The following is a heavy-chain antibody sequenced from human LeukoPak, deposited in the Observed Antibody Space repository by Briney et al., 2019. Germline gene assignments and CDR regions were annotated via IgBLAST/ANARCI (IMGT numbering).Heavy chain of an antibody. V-gene: IGHV3-7*01. CDR3: ARDIAALDY. Sequence: GGSLRLSCAASGFSFSRYWMSWVRQPPGKGLEWVANIKQDGSEKYYVDSVKGRFTISRDNANNSLSLQMNSLRAEDTAVYYCARDIAALDYWGQGTLVTVSS. CDR2: IKQDGSEK. J-gene: IGHJ4*02. CDR1: GFSFSRYW. D-gene: IGHD6-13*01.